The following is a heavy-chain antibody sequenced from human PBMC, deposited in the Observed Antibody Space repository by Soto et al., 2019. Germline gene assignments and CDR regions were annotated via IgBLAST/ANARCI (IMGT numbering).Heavy chain of an antibody. J-gene: IGHJ4*02. Sequence: GGSLRLSCAASGFTFSSYAMSWVRQAPGKVLEWVSAISGSGGSTYYADSVKGRFTISRDNSNNTLYLQMNSLRAEDTAVYYWAKAELGDFRGGSCPVYSVSSAPGFDSGGQGPLVPFAS. D-gene: IGHD2-15*01. CDR3: AKAELGDFRGGSCPVYSVSSAPGFDS. V-gene: IGHV3-23*01. CDR2: ISGSGGST. CDR1: GFTFSSYA.